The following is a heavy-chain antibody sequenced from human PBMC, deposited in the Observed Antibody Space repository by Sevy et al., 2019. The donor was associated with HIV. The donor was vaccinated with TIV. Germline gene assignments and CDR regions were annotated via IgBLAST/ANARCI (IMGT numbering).Heavy chain of an antibody. CDR1: GFTFSSHA. V-gene: IGHV3-23*01. CDR2: ISGNVDNT. J-gene: IGHJ4*02. CDR3: AKPPWIDQRAFEY. Sequence: GGSLRLACAASGFTFSSHAMSWVRQAPGKGLEWVSSISGNVDNTYYADSVKGRFIISRDNSKNTLYLQMNSLRAEDTAVYYCAKPPWIDQRAFEYGGRGTLVTVSS. D-gene: IGHD2-2*03.